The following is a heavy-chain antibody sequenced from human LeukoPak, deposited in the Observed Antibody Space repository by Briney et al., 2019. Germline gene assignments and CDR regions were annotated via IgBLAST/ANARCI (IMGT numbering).Heavy chain of an antibody. J-gene: IGHJ4*02. CDR1: GFTVTSNY. CDR3: AREFRGKDGFFDC. V-gene: IGHV3-66*02. CDR2: IYSGGVT. Sequence: PGGSLRLSCAASGFTVTSNYMSWVRQAPGKGLEWVSVIYSGGVTYYADSVKGRFTISRDNRKNTLFLQMNSLRAEDTAVYYCAREFRGKDGFFDCWGQGTLVTVSS.